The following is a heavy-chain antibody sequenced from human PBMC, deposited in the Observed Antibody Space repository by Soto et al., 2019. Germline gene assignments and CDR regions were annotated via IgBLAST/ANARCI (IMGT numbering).Heavy chain of an antibody. D-gene: IGHD2-2*01. V-gene: IGHV5-51*01. J-gene: IGHJ5*02. CDR1: GYSFTSYW. Sequence: GESLKISCKGSGYSFTSYWIGWVRQMPGKGLEWMGIIYPGDSDTRYSPSFQGQVTISADKSISTAYLQWSSLKASDTAMYYCARIQDDIVVVPAATNWFDPWGQGTLVTVSS. CDR2: IYPGDSDT. CDR3: ARIQDDIVVVPAATNWFDP.